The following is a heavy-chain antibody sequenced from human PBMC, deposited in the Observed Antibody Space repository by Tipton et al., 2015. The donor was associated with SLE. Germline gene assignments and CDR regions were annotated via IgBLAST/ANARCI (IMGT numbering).Heavy chain of an antibody. CDR1: GGSISSSSYY. CDR3: ARGQYSGYDSLYYYGMDV. D-gene: IGHD5-12*01. CDR2: IYYSGST. J-gene: IGHJ6*02. V-gene: IGHV4-39*07. Sequence: TLSLTCTVSGGSISSSSYYWGWIRQPPGKGLEWIGSIYYSGSTYYNPSLKSRVTISVDTSKNQFSLKLSSVTAADTAVYYCARGQYSGYDSLYYYGMDVWGQGP.